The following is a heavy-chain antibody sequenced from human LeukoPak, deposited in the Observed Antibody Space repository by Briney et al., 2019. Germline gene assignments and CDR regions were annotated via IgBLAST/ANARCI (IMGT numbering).Heavy chain of an antibody. CDR2: INPNSGGT. CDR3: AREKVEMATIYGY. CDR1: GYTFTGYY. D-gene: IGHD5-24*01. Sequence: ASVKVSCKASGYTFTGYYMHWVRQAPGQGLEWMGWINPNSGGTNYAQKFQSRVTMTRDTSISTAYMELSRLRSDDTAVYYCAREKVEMATIYGYWGQGTLVTVSS. V-gene: IGHV1-2*02. J-gene: IGHJ4*02.